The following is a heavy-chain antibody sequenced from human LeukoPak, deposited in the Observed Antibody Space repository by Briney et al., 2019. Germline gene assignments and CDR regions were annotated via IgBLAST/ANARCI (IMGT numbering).Heavy chain of an antibody. CDR3: AKYRCSGDTCYFWGGFDY. D-gene: IGHD2-15*01. Sequence: GGSLRLSCAASGFSFSSYAMSWVRQAPGKGLEWVSGISYSGGSTYSADSVKGRFTISRDNSKNTLYLQMNSLRAEDTAVYYCAKYRCSGDTCYFWGGFDYWGQGTLVTVSS. J-gene: IGHJ4*02. CDR1: GFSFSSYA. CDR2: ISYSGGST. V-gene: IGHV3-23*01.